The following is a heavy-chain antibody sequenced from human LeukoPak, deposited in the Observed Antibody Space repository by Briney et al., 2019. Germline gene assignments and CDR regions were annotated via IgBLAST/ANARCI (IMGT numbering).Heavy chain of an antibody. CDR1: GFTFSSYA. Sequence: GGSLRLSCAASGFTFSSYAMSWVRQAPGKGLEWVSAISGSGGSTYYADSVKGRFTISRDNFKNTLYLQMNSLRAEDTAAYYCAKDQSNIQLWLLFDYWGQGTLVTVSS. D-gene: IGHD5-18*01. CDR2: ISGSGGST. V-gene: IGHV3-23*01. J-gene: IGHJ4*02. CDR3: AKDQSNIQLWLLFDY.